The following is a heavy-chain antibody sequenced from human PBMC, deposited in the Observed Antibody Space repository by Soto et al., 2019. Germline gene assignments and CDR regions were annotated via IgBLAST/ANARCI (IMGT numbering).Heavy chain of an antibody. CDR2: ISGSGGST. Sequence: PGGSLRLSCAASGFTFSSYAMSWVRQAPGKGLEWVSAISGSGGSTYYADSVKGRFTISRDNSKNTLYLQMNSLRAEDTAVYYCAKDLIVGATSYYYGMDVWGQGTTVTVSS. J-gene: IGHJ6*02. V-gene: IGHV3-23*01. D-gene: IGHD1-26*01. CDR1: GFTFSSYA. CDR3: AKDLIVGATSYYYGMDV.